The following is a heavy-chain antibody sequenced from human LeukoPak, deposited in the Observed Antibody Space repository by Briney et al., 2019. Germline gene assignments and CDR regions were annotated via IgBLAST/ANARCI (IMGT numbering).Heavy chain of an antibody. CDR2: IRYDGSNK. CDR3: AKDQEVYMDV. Sequence: GGSLRLSCAASGFTFDDYAMHWVRQAPGKGLEWVAFIRYDGSNKYYADSVKGRFTISRDNSKNTLYLQMNSLRAEDTAVYYCAKDQEVYMDVWGKGTTVTVSS. J-gene: IGHJ6*03. V-gene: IGHV3-30*02. CDR1: GFTFDDYA.